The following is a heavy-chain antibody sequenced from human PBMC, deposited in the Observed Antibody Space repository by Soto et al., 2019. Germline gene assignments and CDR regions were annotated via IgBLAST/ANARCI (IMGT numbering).Heavy chain of an antibody. CDR2: IWYDGSNK. J-gene: IGHJ3*02. CDR1: GFTFSSYG. V-gene: IGHV3-33*01. CDR3: ASYGDLKDAFDI. Sequence: GESLKISCAASGFTFSSYGMHWVRQAPGKGLEWVAVIWYDGSNKYYAESVKGRFTISRDNSKNTLYLQMNSLRAEDTAVYYCASYGDLKDAFDIWGQGTMVTVSS. D-gene: IGHD4-17*01.